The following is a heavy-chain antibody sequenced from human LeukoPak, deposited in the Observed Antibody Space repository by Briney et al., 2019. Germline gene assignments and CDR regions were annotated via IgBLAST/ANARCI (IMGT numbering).Heavy chain of an antibody. D-gene: IGHD2-15*01. CDR3: AKAPVTACSGAYCYPFDY. J-gene: IGHJ4*02. V-gene: IGHV3-23*01. CDR2: ISVSGNT. Sequence: GGSLRLSCAASGFTLSSYAMSWVRQGPGKGLEWVSAISVSGNTYHADSVKGRFTISRDSSKNTLYLQMNSLRAEDAAVYYCAKAPVTACSGAYCYPFDYWGQGTLVTVSS. CDR1: GFTLSSYA.